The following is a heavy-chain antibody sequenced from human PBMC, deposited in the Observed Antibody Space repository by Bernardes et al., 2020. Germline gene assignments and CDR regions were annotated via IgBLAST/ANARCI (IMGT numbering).Heavy chain of an antibody. CDR2: IYPGDSDT. Sequence: GAYLKISCKGSGDSFTSYWIGWVRKMPGKGLEWMGIIYPGDSDTRYSPSFQGQVTISADKSISTAYLQWSSLKASDTAMYYCARQPAYGDYDFGHDYWGQGTLVTVSS. V-gene: IGHV5-51*01. D-gene: IGHD4-17*01. CDR3: ARQPAYGDYDFGHDY. J-gene: IGHJ4*02. CDR1: GDSFTSYW.